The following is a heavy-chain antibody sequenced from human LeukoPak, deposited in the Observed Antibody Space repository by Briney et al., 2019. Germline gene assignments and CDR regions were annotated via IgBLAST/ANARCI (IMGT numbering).Heavy chain of an antibody. Sequence: GGSLRLSSAASGFTFSSYSMNWGRPAPGEGVGWGSSISSSSSYIYYADSVKGRFTISRDNAKNSLYLQMNSLRAEDTAVYYCTTDPMTTERFNDYWDQGTLVTVSS. D-gene: IGHD4-17*01. CDR1: GFTFSSYS. V-gene: IGHV3-21*01. J-gene: IGHJ4*02. CDR3: TTDPMTTERFNDY. CDR2: ISSSSSYI.